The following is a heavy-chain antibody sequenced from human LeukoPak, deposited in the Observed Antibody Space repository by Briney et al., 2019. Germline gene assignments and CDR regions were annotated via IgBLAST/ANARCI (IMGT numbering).Heavy chain of an antibody. V-gene: IGHV1-2*02. CDR2: INPNSGGT. CDR3: ARVGCSSTSCYTFRYPIDY. CDR1: GYTFTGYY. J-gene: IGHJ4*02. Sequence: ASVKVSCKASGYTFTGYYMHWVRQAPGQGLEWMGWINPNSGGTNYAQKFQGRVTMTRDTSISTAYMELSRLRSDDTAVYYCARVGCSSTSCYTFRYPIDYWGQGTLATVSS. D-gene: IGHD2-2*02.